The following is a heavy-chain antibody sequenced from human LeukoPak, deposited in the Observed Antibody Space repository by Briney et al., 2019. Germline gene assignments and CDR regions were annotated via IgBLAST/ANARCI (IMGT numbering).Heavy chain of an antibody. V-gene: IGHV3-9*01. Sequence: GGSLRLSCAASGFTFDDYAMHWVRQAPGKGLEWVSGISWNSGSIGYADPVKGRFTISRDNAKNSLYLQMNSLRAEDTALYYCAKDIDGGSYPGYFDYWGQGTLVTVSS. CDR1: GFTFDDYA. CDR2: ISWNSGSI. CDR3: AKDIDGGSYPGYFDY. D-gene: IGHD1-26*01. J-gene: IGHJ4*02.